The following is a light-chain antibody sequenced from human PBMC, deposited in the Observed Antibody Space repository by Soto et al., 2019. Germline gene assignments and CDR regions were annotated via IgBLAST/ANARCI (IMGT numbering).Light chain of an antibody. CDR2: SDN. J-gene: IGLJ2*01. CDR1: SSNIGSNT. Sequence: QSVLTQPPSASGTPGQRVTISCSGSSSNIGSNTVNWYQQLPGTAPKLLIYSDNQRPSGVPDRFSVSKSGTSVSLAISGLQSDDEADYYCAAWDDSLKGVVFGGGTKVTVL. CDR3: AAWDDSLKGVV. V-gene: IGLV1-44*01.